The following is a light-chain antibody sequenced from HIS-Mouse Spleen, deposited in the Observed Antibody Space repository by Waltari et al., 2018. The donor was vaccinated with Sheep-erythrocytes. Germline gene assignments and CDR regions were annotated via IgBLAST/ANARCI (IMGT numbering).Light chain of an antibody. Sequence: QSALTQPRSVSGSPGQSVTISCTGTSSDVGGYNYVSWYQQHPSKAPKLMIYDVSKRPSGVPYRFSGSKSGNTASLTISGLQAEDEADYYCCSYAGSYNHVFATGTKVTVL. J-gene: IGLJ1*01. CDR1: SSDVGGYNY. CDR3: CSYAGSYNHV. V-gene: IGLV2-11*01. CDR2: DVS.